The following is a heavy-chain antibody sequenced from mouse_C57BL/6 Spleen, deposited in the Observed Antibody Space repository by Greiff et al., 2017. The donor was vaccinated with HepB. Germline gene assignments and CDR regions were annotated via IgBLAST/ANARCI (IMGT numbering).Heavy chain of an antibody. D-gene: IGHD1-1*01. V-gene: IGHV1-22*01. CDR3: ALIYYYGSSYGDYAMDY. CDR2: INPNNGGT. J-gene: IGHJ4*01. CDR1: GYTFTDYN. Sequence: EVQLQQSGPELVKPGASVKMSCKASGYTFTDYNMHWVKQSHGKSLEWIGYINPNNGGTSYNQKFKGKATLTVNKSSSTAYMELRSLTSEDSAVYYCALIYYYGSSYGDYAMDYWGQGTSVTVSS.